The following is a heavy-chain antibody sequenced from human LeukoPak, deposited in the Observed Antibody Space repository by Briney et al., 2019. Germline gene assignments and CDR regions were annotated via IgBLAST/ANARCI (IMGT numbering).Heavy chain of an antibody. D-gene: IGHD3-10*01. CDR3: ARGDSGYFFYYGLDV. J-gene: IGHJ6*02. V-gene: IGHV1-8*01. Sequence: ASVKVSCKASGYTFTNYDISWVRQATGQGLEWMGWMNPNSGNTGYAQKFQDRVTLTRNTSISTAYMELTRLTSEDTAVYYCARGDSGYFFYYGLDVWGQGTTVTVSS. CDR2: MNPNSGNT. CDR1: GYTFTNYD.